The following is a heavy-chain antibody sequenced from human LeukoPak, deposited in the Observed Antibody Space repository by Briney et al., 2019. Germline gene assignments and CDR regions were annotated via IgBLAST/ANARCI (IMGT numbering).Heavy chain of an antibody. D-gene: IGHD3-3*01. Sequence: SETLSLTCTVSGYSISSGYYWGWIRQPPGKGLEWIGSIYHSGSTYYNPSLKSRVTISVDTSKNQFSLKLSSVTAADTAVYYCARGPFGVVIPIDYWGQGTLVTVSS. CDR3: ARGPFGVVIPIDY. CDR2: IYHSGST. CDR1: GYSISSGYY. V-gene: IGHV4-38-2*02. J-gene: IGHJ4*02.